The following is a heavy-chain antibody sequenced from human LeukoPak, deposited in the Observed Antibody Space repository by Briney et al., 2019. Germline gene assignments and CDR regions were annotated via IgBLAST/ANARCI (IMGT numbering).Heavy chain of an antibody. CDR1: GGSISSSSYY. V-gene: IGHV4-39*07. CDR2: IYYSGST. J-gene: IGHJ3*02. D-gene: IGHD1-26*01. CDR3: ARANVLGPTNTTYAFHI. Sequence: SETLSLTCTVSGGSISSSSYYWGWIRQPPGKGLEWIGSIYYSGSTYYNPSLKSRVTISVDKSKNQFSLRLSSVTAADTAVYYCARANVLGPTNTTYAFHIWGQGTMVTVSS.